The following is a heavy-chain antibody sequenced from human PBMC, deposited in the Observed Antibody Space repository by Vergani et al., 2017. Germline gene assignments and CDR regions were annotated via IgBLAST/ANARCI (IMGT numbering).Heavy chain of an antibody. CDR2: MDYNGRA. CDR3: ARHVTQDYYNDSDYFDY. V-gene: IGHV4-61*02. Sequence: QVQLQESGPGLVKPSQTLSLTCSVSGGAVNSGSNFWTWIRQPAGKGLEWIGSMDYNGRAYYTPSLRRRVAISIDTSKMQFSLKLYSLTAADTAIYYCARHVTQDYYNDSDYFDYWGLGTLVTVSS. CDR1: GGAVNSGSNF. J-gene: IGHJ4*02. D-gene: IGHD3-22*01.